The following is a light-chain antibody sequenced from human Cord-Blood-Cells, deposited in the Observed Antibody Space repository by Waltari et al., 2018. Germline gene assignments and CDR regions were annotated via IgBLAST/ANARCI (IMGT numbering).Light chain of an antibody. CDR3: QQRSNWPPIT. CDR1: QSVSSY. V-gene: IGKV3-11*01. Sequence: EIVLTQSPATLSSSPGERATISCRASQSVSSYLAWYQQKPGQAPRLLIYDASNRATGIPARFSGSGSGTDFTLTISSLEPEDFAVYYCQQRSNWPPITFGQGTRLEIK. J-gene: IGKJ5*01. CDR2: DAS.